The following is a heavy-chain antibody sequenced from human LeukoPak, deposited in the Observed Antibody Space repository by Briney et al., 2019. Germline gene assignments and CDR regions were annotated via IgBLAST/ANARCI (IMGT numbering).Heavy chain of an antibody. J-gene: IGHJ3*02. Sequence: SGTLSLTCAVPGVSISSSNWWSWVRQPPGKGLEGIGDIYHTGRTDYNPSLTRRVTISVDKAKNQYSLRLNSVTAADTAVYYCARRRIAPPRDSTTYRKSDAFDIWGLGTMVTVSS. V-gene: IGHV4-4*02. CDR1: GVSISSSNW. D-gene: IGHD6-13*01. CDR3: ARRRIAPPRDSTTYRKSDAFDI. CDR2: IYHTGRT.